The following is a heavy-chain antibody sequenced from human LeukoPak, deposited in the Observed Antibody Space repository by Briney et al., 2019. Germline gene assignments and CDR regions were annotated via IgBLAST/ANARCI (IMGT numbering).Heavy chain of an antibody. V-gene: IGHV4-34*01. CDR1: GGSFSGYY. CDR2: INHSGST. D-gene: IGHD2-2*01. Sequence: SETLSLTCAVYGGSFSGYYWSWIRQPPGKGLEWIGEINHSGSTNYNPSLKSRVTISVDTSKNQFSLKLSSVTAADTAVYYCARGLGCSSTSCLYYYYYHYMDVWGKGTTVTVSS. J-gene: IGHJ6*03. CDR3: ARGLGCSSTSCLYYYYYHYMDV.